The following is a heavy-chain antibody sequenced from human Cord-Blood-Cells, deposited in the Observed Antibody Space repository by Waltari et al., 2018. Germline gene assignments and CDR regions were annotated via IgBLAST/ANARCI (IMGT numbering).Heavy chain of an antibody. V-gene: IGHV1-18*01. D-gene: IGHD6-13*01. J-gene: IGHJ6*02. CDR3: ARDVYGSSWYYYYGMDV. CDR2: ISAYNGNT. Sequence: QVQLVQSGAEVQKPGASVKVSCTASGYTLTRYGISWVRQAPGQGLEWMGWISAYNGNTNYAQKLQGRVTMTTDTTTSTAYMELRSLRSDDTAVYYCARDVYGSSWYYYYGMDVWGQGTTVTVSS. CDR1: GYTLTRYG.